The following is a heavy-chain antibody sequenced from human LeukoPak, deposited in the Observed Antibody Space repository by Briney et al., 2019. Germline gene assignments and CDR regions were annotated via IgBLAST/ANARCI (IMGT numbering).Heavy chain of an antibody. J-gene: IGHJ3*01. V-gene: IGHV3-21*01. Sequence: GGSLRLSCAASGFTFNTYWMIWVRQAPGKGLEWVSSISSSSSYIYYADSVKGRFTISRDNAKNSLYLQMNSLRAEDTAVYYCARDGGGGFDPWGQGTMVTVSS. D-gene: IGHD3-16*01. CDR2: ISSSSSYI. CDR1: GFTFNTYW. CDR3: ARDGGGGFDP.